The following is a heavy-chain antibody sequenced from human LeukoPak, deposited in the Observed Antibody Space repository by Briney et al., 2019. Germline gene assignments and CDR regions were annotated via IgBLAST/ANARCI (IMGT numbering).Heavy chain of an antibody. D-gene: IGHD5-12*01. V-gene: IGHV1-69*13. Sequence: ASVKVSCKASGGTFSSYAISWVRQAPGPGLEWMGGIIPIFGTANYAQKFQGRVTITADESTSTAYMELSSLRSEDTAVYYCARAGVATTIYRYYYGMDVWGKGTTVTVSS. CDR3: ARAGVATTIYRYYYGMDV. J-gene: IGHJ6*04. CDR2: IIPIFGTA. CDR1: GGTFSSYA.